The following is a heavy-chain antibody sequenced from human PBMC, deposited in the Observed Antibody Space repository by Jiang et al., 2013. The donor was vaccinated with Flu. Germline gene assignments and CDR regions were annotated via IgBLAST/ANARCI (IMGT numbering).Heavy chain of an antibody. CDR3: ARIRSFSRLYYDSSAYYIDY. V-gene: IGHV2-70*11. Sequence: KPTQTLTLTCTFSGFSLSTSGMSVSWIRQPPGKALEWLARIDWDDDKYYSTSLKTRLTISKDTSKNQVVLMMTNMDPVDTATYYCARIRSFSRLYYDSSAYYIDYWGQGTL. D-gene: IGHD3-22*01. CDR2: IDWDDDK. J-gene: IGHJ4*02. CDR1: GFSLSTSGMS.